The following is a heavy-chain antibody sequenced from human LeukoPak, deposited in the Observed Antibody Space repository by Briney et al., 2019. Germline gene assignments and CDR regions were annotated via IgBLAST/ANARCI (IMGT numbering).Heavy chain of an antibody. Sequence: GGSLRLSCAASGFSFSSYAMSWVRQAPGKGLEWVSAISGSGGSTYYADSVKGRFTISRDNSKNTLYLQMNSLRAEDTAVYYCAKDPRYDYGDPGSDYWGQGTLVTVSS. CDR3: AKDPRYDYGDPGSDY. J-gene: IGHJ4*02. V-gene: IGHV3-23*01. CDR1: GFSFSSYA. CDR2: ISGSGGST. D-gene: IGHD4-17*01.